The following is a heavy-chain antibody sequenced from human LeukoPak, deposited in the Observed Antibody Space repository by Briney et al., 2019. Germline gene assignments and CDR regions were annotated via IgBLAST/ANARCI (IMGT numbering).Heavy chain of an antibody. D-gene: IGHD7-27*01. Sequence: GASVKVSCKASGYTFTNYGISWVRQAPGQGLEWMGWINTYNGNTNYAQKFQGRVTMTTDTSTSTAYMELRSLRSDDTAVYYCARNSPRDVAGRQFLPGVLSLLSQCDNCFDPWGQGTLVSVFS. CDR1: GYTFTNYG. CDR3: ARNSPRDVAGRQFLPGVLSLLSQCDNCFDP. CDR2: INTYNGNT. V-gene: IGHV1-18*04. J-gene: IGHJ5*02.